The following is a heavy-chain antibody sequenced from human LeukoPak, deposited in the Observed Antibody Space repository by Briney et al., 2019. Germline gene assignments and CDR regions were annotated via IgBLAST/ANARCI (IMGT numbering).Heavy chain of an antibody. Sequence: GGSLRLSCAASGFTFSSYAMHWVRQAPGKGLEWVVIISYDGSNKYYADSVKGRFTISRDNSKNTLFLQMNSLRAEDTAVYYCAKVRSSWPRPTYYGMDVWSQGTTVTVSS. CDR1: GFTFSSYA. J-gene: IGHJ6*02. D-gene: IGHD6-13*01. V-gene: IGHV3-30-3*01. CDR3: AKVRSSWPRPTYYGMDV. CDR2: ISYDGSNK.